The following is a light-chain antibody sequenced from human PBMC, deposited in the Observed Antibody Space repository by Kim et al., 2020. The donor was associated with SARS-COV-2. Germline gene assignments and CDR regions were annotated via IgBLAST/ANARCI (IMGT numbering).Light chain of an antibody. CDR1: SSNIGSNY. Sequence: GQMFTISCSGSSSNIGSNYVFLYQQLPGTAPKLLIYRNNQLPSGVPDRFSGSKSGTSASLAISGLRSEDEADYDCAAWDDSLSGWVFGGGTQLTVL. CDR2: RNN. V-gene: IGLV1-47*01. J-gene: IGLJ3*02. CDR3: AAWDDSLSGWV.